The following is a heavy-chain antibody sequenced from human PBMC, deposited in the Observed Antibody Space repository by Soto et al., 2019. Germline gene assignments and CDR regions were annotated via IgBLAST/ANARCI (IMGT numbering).Heavy chain of an antibody. J-gene: IGHJ3*02. Sequence: EVQLVESGGGVVRPGGSLRLSCAASGFTFDDHGMSWVRQAPGKGLEWVSGIQWNGGSTGYADSVKGRFTISRDKAKHSVYLQMHSLRAEETALYYCARGHGRYNYDSSGYRDAFDIWGPGTMVTVSS. CDR2: IQWNGGST. V-gene: IGHV3-20*04. CDR1: GFTFDDHG. D-gene: IGHD3-22*01. CDR3: ARGHGRYNYDSSGYRDAFDI.